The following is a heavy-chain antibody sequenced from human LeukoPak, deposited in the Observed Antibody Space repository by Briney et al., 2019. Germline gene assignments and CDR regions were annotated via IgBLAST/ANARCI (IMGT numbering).Heavy chain of an antibody. D-gene: IGHD3-10*01. CDR3: ARGRITMVRGVPENWFDP. J-gene: IGHJ5*02. CDR2: IWYDGSNK. V-gene: IGHV3-33*01. CDR1: GFTFSSYG. Sequence: GGSLRLSCAASGFTFSSYGMHWVRQAPGKGLEWVAVIWYDGSNKYYADSVKGRFTISRDNSKNTLYLQMNSLRAEDTAVYYCARGRITMVRGVPENWFDPWRQGTLVSVSS.